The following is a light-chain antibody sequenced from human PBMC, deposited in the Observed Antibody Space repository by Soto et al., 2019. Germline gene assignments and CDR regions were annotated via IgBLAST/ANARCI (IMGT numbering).Light chain of an antibody. Sequence: EIVLTQSPDTVSLSPGERATLSCRASQSVSNNYLAWYQQKPGQAPRLLIYGASSRATGIPDRFSGDGSGTDFTLTISRLEPEDFAVYYCQQYLISPLTFGGGTKVEVK. J-gene: IGKJ4*01. CDR2: GAS. CDR3: QQYLISPLT. CDR1: QSVSNNY. V-gene: IGKV3-20*01.